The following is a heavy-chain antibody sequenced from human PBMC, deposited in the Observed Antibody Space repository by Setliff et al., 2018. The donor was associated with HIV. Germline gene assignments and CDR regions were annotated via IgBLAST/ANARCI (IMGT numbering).Heavy chain of an antibody. J-gene: IGHJ5*02. V-gene: IGHV1-3*01. Sequence: EASVKVSCKASGYTFISYAMHWVRQAPGQRLEWMGWINVGSGNTKYSLRFQDRVTLTRDKSATTAYMELSSQRVEDTAVYYCSGGVDYYGSGIGSPWGQGTLVTVSS. CDR1: GYTFISYA. CDR2: INVGSGNT. D-gene: IGHD3-10*01. CDR3: SGGVDYYGSGIGSP.